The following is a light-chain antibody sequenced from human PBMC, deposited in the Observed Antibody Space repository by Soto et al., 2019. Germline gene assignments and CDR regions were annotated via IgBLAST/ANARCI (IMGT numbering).Light chain of an antibody. CDR2: SNN. Sequence: QSVLTQPPSAYGTPGQRVTISCSGSSSNIGSNTVNWYQQLPGTAPKLLIYSNNQRPSGVPDRFSGSKSGTSASLAISGLQSEDEADYYCAAWEDSLSGYYAFGTGSKVTVL. J-gene: IGLJ1*01. CDR1: SSNIGSNT. V-gene: IGLV1-44*01. CDR3: AAWEDSLSGYYA.